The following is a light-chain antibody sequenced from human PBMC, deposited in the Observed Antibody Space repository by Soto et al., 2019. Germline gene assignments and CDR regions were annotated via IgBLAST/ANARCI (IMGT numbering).Light chain of an antibody. Sequence: QSVLTQPPSVSGAPGQRVTISCTGSSXNVGAGYDVHWYQHLPGTGPKLLIYANNNRPAGVPDRFSGSKSGTSASLAITGLQAEDEADYYCQAYDNSLSGYVFGTGTKVTVL. V-gene: IGLV1-40*01. CDR2: ANN. CDR1: SXNVGAGYD. CDR3: QAYDNSLSGYV. J-gene: IGLJ1*01.